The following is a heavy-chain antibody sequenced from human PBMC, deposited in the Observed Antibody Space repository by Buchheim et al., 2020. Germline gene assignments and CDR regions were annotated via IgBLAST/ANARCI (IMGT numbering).Heavy chain of an antibody. D-gene: IGHD3-16*01. J-gene: IGHJ4*02. Sequence: EVQLVESGGGLVQPGGSLRLSCAASGFTFSSYSMNWVRQAPGKGPEWVSYISGSTNTIYYADSVKGRFTVSRDNAKNLLFMQMNSLRAEDTAMYYCARDGGLQTRSRYWGQGTL. CDR2: ISGSTNTI. CDR3: ARDGGLQTRSRY. CDR1: GFTFSSYS. V-gene: IGHV3-48*01.